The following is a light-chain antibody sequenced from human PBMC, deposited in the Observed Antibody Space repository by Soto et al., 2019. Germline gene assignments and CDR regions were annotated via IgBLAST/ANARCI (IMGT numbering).Light chain of an antibody. CDR3: QQLYTYPYT. CDR2: SAS. V-gene: IGKV1-5*01. Sequence: DIQLTQSPSTLSGSVGDRVTLTCRASQTISSWLAWYQQKPGKAPKLLSYSASTLQSGVPSRFRGRGSGTDFTLSISSLQPEDFATYYCQQLYTYPYTFGQGTKVDIK. CDR1: QTISSW. J-gene: IGKJ2*01.